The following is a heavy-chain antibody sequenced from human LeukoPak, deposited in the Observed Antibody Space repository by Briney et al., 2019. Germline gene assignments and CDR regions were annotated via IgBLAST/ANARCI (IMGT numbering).Heavy chain of an antibody. V-gene: IGHV3-23*01. CDR3: AKDVSAGIAADGFDP. CDR1: GCTFSSYA. Sequence: GGSLRLSCAASGCTFSSYAMSWVRQAPGKGLEWVSAISGSGGSTYYADSVKGRFTISRDNSKNTLYLQMNSLRAEDTAVYYCAKDVSAGIAADGFDPWGQGTLVTVSS. CDR2: ISGSGGST. J-gene: IGHJ5*02. D-gene: IGHD6-13*01.